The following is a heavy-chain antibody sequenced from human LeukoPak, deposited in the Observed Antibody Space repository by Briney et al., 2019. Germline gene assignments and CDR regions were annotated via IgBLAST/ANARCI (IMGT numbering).Heavy chain of an antibody. CDR3: AKDCYGAGDAFDI. V-gene: IGHV3-23*01. CDR2: ISGSGGST. CDR1: GFTFSSYA. D-gene: IGHD3-10*01. J-gene: IGHJ3*02. Sequence: GGSLRLSCAASGFTFSSYAMSWVRQAPGKGLEWVPAISGSGGSTYYADSVKGRFTISRDNSKNTLYLQMNSLRAEDTAVYYCAKDCYGAGDAFDIWGQGTIVTVSS.